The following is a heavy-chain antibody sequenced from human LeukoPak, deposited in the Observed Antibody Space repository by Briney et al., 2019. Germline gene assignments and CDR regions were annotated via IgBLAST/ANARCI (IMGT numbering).Heavy chain of an antibody. CDR2: IWYDGSNK. V-gene: IGHV3-33*01. CDR3: ARDAAQLVDTAYYYYGMDV. Sequence: GGSLRLSCAASGFTFSSYGMHWVRQAPGKGLEWVAVIWYDGSNKYYADSVKGRFTISRDNSKNTLYLQMNSLRAEDTAVYYCARDAAQLVDTAYYYYGMDVWGQGTTVTVSS. J-gene: IGHJ6*02. CDR1: GFTFSSYG. D-gene: IGHD5-18*01.